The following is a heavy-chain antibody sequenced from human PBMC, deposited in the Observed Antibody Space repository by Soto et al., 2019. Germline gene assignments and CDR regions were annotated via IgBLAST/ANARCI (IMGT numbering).Heavy chain of an antibody. V-gene: IGHV4-39*01. Sequence: QLQLQESGPGLVKPSETLSLTCTVSGGSISSSSYYWGWIRQPPGKGLEWIGSIYYSGSTYYNPSLKSRVTISVDTSKNQFSLKLSSVTAADTAVYYCARHSGYRLEGYFDYWGQGTLVTVSS. CDR3: ARHSGYRLEGYFDY. CDR1: GGSISSSSYY. J-gene: IGHJ4*02. CDR2: IYYSGST. D-gene: IGHD6-13*01.